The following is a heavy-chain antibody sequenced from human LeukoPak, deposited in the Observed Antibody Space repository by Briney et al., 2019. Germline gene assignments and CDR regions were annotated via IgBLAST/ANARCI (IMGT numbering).Heavy chain of an antibody. CDR1: GFTFSSYS. D-gene: IGHD6-13*01. V-gene: IGHV3-21*01. CDR3: ARDLRGAAGNFDY. Sequence: GGSLRLSCAASGFTFSSYSMNWVRQAPGKGLEWVSSISSSSSYIYYADSVKGRFTISGDNAKNSLYLQMNSLRAEDTAVYYCARDLRGAAGNFDYWGQGTLVTVSS. CDR2: ISSSSSYI. J-gene: IGHJ4*02.